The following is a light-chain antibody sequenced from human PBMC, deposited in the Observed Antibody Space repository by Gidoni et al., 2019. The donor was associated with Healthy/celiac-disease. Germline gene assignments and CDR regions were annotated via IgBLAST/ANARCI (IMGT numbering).Light chain of an antibody. J-gene: IGLJ2*01. CDR1: SSNIGNNY. Sequence: QSVSTQPPSASAPPGQKVTISCSGSSSNIGNNYVSWYQQPPGTAPKLLIYENNKRPSGIPDRFSGSKSGTSATLGITGLQTGDEADYYCGTWDSSLSAVFGGGTKLTVL. CDR2: ENN. V-gene: IGLV1-51*02. CDR3: GTWDSSLSAV.